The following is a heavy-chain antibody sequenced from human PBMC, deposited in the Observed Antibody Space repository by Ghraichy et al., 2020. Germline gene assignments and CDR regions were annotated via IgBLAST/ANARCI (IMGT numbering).Heavy chain of an antibody. D-gene: IGHD3-9*01. CDR1: GGSISSGSYY. J-gene: IGHJ4*02. CDR3: ARGPARWYDILTGHPIWGDYFDY. CDR2: IYTSGST. Sequence: LSLTCTVSGGSISSGSYYWSWIRQPAGKGLEWIGRIYTSGSTNYNPSLKSRVTISVDTSKNQFSLKLSSVTAADTAVYYCARGPARWYDILTGHPIWGDYFDYWGQGTLVTVSS. V-gene: IGHV4-61*02.